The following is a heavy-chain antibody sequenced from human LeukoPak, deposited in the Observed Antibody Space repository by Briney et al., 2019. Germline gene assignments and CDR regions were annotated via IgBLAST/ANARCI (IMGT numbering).Heavy chain of an antibody. D-gene: IGHD3-22*01. J-gene: IGHJ6*03. Sequence: ASVKVSCKASGGTFSSYAISWVRQAPGQGLEWMGGIIPIFGTANYAQKFQGRVTITADESTSTAYMELSSLRSEDTAVYYCARKGIGDSRGPHAFDYYYYMDVWGKGTTVTVSS. V-gene: IGHV1-69*13. CDR2: IIPIFGTA. CDR3: ARKGIGDSRGPHAFDYYYYMDV. CDR1: GGTFSSYA.